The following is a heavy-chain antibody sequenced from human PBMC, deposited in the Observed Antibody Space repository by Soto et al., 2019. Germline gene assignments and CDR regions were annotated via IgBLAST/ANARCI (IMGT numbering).Heavy chain of an antibody. D-gene: IGHD3-22*01. CDR2: MNPNSSNT. V-gene: IGHV1-8*01. CDR3: ARGHYYDSSGYYYYYYGMDV. J-gene: IGHJ6*02. CDR1: GYTFTSYD. Sequence: ASVKVSCKASGYTFTSYDINWVRQATGQGLEWMGWMNPNSSNTGYAQKFQGRVTMTRNTSISTAYMELSSLRSEDTAVYYCARGHYYDSSGYYYYYYGMDVWGQGTTVTVSS.